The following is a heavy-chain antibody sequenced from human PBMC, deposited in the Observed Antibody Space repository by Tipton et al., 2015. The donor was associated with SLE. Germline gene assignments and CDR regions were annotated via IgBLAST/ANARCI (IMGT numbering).Heavy chain of an antibody. CDR1: GGTFTGYH. CDR3: ASTASYYMDV. Sequence: TLSLTCSLYGGTFTGYHWSWIRQSPGKELELIGGISHSGSTNYNPSLKNRVTISLDTSNKGFSLELTSVTAAATAVYYCASTASYYMDVWGKGTTVTISS. J-gene: IGHJ6*03. D-gene: IGHD4-17*01. CDR2: ISHSGST. V-gene: IGHV4-34*01.